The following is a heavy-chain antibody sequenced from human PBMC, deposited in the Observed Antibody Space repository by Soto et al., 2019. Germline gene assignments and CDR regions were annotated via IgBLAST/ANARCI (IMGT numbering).Heavy chain of an antibody. J-gene: IGHJ3*02. D-gene: IGHD2-15*01. Sequence: EVQLVESGGGLVQPGGSLRLSCAASGFTFSSYWMHWVRQAPGKGLVWVSRINSDGSSTSYADSVKGRFTISRDNAKNTLYLQMNGLRAEDTAVYYCARVGGCSGGSCYSEAAFDIWGQGTMVTVSS. CDR1: GFTFSSYW. CDR3: ARVGGCSGGSCYSEAAFDI. CDR2: INSDGSST. V-gene: IGHV3-74*01.